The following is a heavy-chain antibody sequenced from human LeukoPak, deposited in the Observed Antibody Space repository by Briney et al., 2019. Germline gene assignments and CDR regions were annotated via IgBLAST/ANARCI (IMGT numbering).Heavy chain of an antibody. V-gene: IGHV6-1*01. J-gene: IGHJ3*01. CDR2: TYYRSKWYN. D-gene: IGHD5-24*01. CDR3: ARGGQGDGYSADEAFDF. CDR1: GDSVSGNSTA. Sequence: SQTLSLTCAISGDSVSGNSTAYNWIRQSPSRGLEWLGRTYYRSKWYNDYAVSVKSRIIINPDTTKNQLSLQLKSVTPEDTAVYYCARGGQGDGYSADEAFDFWGQGTMVTVSS.